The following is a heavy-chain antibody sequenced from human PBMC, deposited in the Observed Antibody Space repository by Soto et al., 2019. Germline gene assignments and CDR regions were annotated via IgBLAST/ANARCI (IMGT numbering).Heavy chain of an antibody. V-gene: IGHV5-51*01. CDR2: IYPGTSET. CDR1: GYNFVTQW. CDR3: ARQPALEPVDL. Sequence: GESLKISCQGTGYNFVTQWIGWVRQVPGEGLEWMGIIYPGTSETLYSPAFQGLVTISVDKSISTTYLQWTTLKVSDTAMYYCARQPALEPVDLWGQGTLVTVSS. J-gene: IGHJ5*02.